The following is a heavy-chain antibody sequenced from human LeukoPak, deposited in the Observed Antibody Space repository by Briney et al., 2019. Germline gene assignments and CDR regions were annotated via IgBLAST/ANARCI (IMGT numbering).Heavy chain of an antibody. CDR3: ARSLMVRGVDAGWFDP. D-gene: IGHD3-10*01. CDR2: INTNTGNP. J-gene: IGHJ5*02. Sequence: GASVKVSCKASGYTFTSYAMNWVRQAPGQGLEWMGWINTNTGNPTYARGFTGRFVFSLDTSVSTAYLQISSLKAEDTAVYYCARSLMVRGVDAGWFDPWGQGTLVTVSS. CDR1: GYTFTSYA. V-gene: IGHV7-4-1*02.